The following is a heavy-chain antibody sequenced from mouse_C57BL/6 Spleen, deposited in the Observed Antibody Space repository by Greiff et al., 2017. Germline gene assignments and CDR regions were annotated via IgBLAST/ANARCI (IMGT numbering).Heavy chain of an antibody. D-gene: IGHD3-2*02. CDR1: GFTFSSYA. J-gene: IGHJ4*01. CDR3: ARGGSGHGAMDD. CDR2: ISDGGSYT. Sequence: EVHLVESGGGLVKPGGSLKLSCAASGFTFSSYAMSWVRQTPEKRLEWVATISDGGSYTYYPDNVKGRFTISRDNAKNNLYLQMSHLKSEDTAMYYCARGGSGHGAMDDWGQGTSVTVSS. V-gene: IGHV5-4*01.